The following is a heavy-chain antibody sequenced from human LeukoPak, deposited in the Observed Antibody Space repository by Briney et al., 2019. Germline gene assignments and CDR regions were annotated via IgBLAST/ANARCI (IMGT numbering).Heavy chain of an antibody. CDR3: ARGRAGFGVVINYFDS. CDR1: GDSVTNSQYY. Sequence: SETLSLTRSVSGDSVTNSQYYWTWIRQTPGRGLEWIPTIYHSGTTHYNPSLRSRLLISLGPSAHQFFLQMKSVSAADTAIYYCARGRAGFGVVINYFDSWGQGSLVTVSS. J-gene: IGHJ4*02. D-gene: IGHD3-3*01. CDR2: IYHSGTT. V-gene: IGHV4-39*01.